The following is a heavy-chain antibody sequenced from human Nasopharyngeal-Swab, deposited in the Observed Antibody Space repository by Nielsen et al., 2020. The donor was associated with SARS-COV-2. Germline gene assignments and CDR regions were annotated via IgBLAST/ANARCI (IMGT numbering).Heavy chain of an antibody. J-gene: IGHJ6*02. V-gene: IGHV1-3*01. D-gene: IGHD6-13*01. CDR3: ARGDYSSSWDRSYYGMDV. Sequence: WVRQAPGQRLEWMGWINAGNGNTKYSQKFQGRVTITRDTSASTAYMELSSLRSEDTAVYYCARGDYSSSWDRSYYGMDVWGQGTTVTVYS. CDR2: INAGNGNT.